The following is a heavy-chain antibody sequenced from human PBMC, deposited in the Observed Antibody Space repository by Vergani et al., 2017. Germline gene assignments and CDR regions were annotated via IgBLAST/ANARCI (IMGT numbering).Heavy chain of an antibody. V-gene: IGHV1-69*01. D-gene: IGHD3-3*01. CDR2: IIPILGTS. CDR3: ARDRGIFGVVIIGDYYYGMDV. CDR1: GGTFSSYA. Sequence: QVQLVQSGAEVKKPGSSMKVSCKASGGTFSSYAISWVRQAPGQGLEWMGGIIPILGTSNYAQKFQGRVTITADESTSTVYMELRSLRSEDTAVFYCARDRGIFGVVIIGDYYYGMDVWGQGTTVTVSS. J-gene: IGHJ6*02.